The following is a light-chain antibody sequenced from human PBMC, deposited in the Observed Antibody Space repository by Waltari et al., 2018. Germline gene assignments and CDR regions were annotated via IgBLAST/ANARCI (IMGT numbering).Light chain of an antibody. CDR2: DAS. Sequence: DIKITQPPSPLSASVGDRVTTTCQASQDISNDLNWYQQKPGKAPKLLIYDASNLETGVPSRFSGSGSGTDFTFTISSLQPEDIATYYCQQYDNLPRTFGGGTKVEIK. CDR1: QDISND. J-gene: IGKJ4*01. V-gene: IGKV1-33*01. CDR3: QQYDNLPRT.